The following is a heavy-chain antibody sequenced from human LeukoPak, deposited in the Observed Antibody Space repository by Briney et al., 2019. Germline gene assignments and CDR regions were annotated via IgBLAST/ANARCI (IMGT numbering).Heavy chain of an antibody. D-gene: IGHD6-13*01. CDR2: KSYDGSDK. V-gene: IGHV3-30*18. J-gene: IGHJ4*02. CDR3: AKAVGSISWSFDY. Sequence: PGGSLRLSCEASGFTFSTYGMHWVRQAPGKGLEWVALKSYDGSDKSYADSVKGRFTISRDNSKSTLYLQMDSLRGDDAAVYYCAKAVGSISWSFDYWGQGTLVTVSS. CDR1: GFTFSTYG.